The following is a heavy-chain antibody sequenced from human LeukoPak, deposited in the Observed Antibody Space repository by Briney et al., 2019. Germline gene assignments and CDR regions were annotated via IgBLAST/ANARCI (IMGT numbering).Heavy chain of an antibody. CDR3: ARDDFGVVQNDFPFDY. CDR1: GGTSSSYT. Sequence: VASVKVSCKASGGTSSSYTISWVRQAPGQGLEWMGRIIPILGIANYAQKFQGRVTITADKSTSTAYMELSSLRSEDTAVYYCARDDFGVVQNDFPFDYWGQGTLVTVSS. D-gene: IGHD3-3*01. V-gene: IGHV1-69*04. CDR2: IIPILGIA. J-gene: IGHJ4*02.